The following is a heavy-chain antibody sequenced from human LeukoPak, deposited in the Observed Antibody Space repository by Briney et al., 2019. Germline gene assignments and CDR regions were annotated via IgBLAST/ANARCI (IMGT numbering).Heavy chain of an antibody. CDR1: GLTVSSNY. Sequence: GGSLRLSCAASGLTVSSNYMTWVRQAPGKGPEWVAVLYSDGDTYYANSVKGRLTISRDNSKNTLYLQMNSLRAEDTAMYYCARVLLLAYFDCWGQGTLVTVSS. J-gene: IGHJ4*02. D-gene: IGHD2-21*01. CDR3: ARVLLLAYFDC. CDR2: LYSDGDT. V-gene: IGHV3-53*01.